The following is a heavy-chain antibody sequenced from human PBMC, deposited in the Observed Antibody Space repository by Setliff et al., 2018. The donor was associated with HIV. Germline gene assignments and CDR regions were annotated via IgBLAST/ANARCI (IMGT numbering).Heavy chain of an antibody. CDR2: LYFGDSDP. CDR1: GSNFATYW. Sequence: PGESLKISCKTSGSNFATYWVGWVRQMPGKGLEWLGILYFGDSDPKYNPSFEGQVTISAYKSIKTAFLQWRSLETSDTAIYYCARGRGGYFGGGRYYNLPYFDSWGQGTLVTVSS. D-gene: IGHD2-15*01. V-gene: IGHV5-51*01. J-gene: IGHJ4*02. CDR3: ARGRGGYFGGGRYYNLPYFDS.